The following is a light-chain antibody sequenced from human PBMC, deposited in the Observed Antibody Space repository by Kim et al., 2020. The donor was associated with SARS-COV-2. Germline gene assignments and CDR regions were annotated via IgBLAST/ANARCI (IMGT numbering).Light chain of an antibody. CDR2: GKN. Sequence: SSELTQDPAVSVALGQTVRITCQGDSLRRFYASWYQQKPGQAPVLVIYGKNNRPSGIPDRFSGSSSGNTASLTITGAQAEDEADYYCNSRDSTDNHWVFG. J-gene: IGLJ3*02. CDR1: SLRRFY. CDR3: NSRDSTDNHWV. V-gene: IGLV3-19*01.